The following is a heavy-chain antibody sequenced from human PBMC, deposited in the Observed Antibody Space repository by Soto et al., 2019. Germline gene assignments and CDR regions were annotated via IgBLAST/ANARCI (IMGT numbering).Heavy chain of an antibody. CDR2: IYYSGST. D-gene: IGHD1-7*01. CDR3: ARAAEWTPTGTTVWFDP. V-gene: IGHV4-30-4*01. CDR1: GGSISSGDYY. J-gene: IGHJ5*02. Sequence: SETLSLTCTVSGGSISSGDYYWSWIRQPPGKGLEWIGHIYYSGSTYYNPSLKSRVTISVDTSKNQFSLKLSSVTAADTAVYYCARAAEWTPTGTTVWFDPWGQGTLVTVSS.